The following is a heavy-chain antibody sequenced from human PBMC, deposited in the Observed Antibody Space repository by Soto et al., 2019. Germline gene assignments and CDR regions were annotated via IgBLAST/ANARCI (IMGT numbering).Heavy chain of an antibody. CDR3: AKVSGITMIVVAPYYFDY. CDR2: ISGSGGST. V-gene: IGHV3-23*01. D-gene: IGHD3-22*01. J-gene: IGHJ4*02. Sequence: GGSLRLSCAASGFTFSIYAMSWVRQAPGKGLEWVSAISGSGGSTYYADSVKGRFTISRDNSKNTLYLQMNSLRAEDTAVYYCAKVSGITMIVVAPYYFDYWGQGTLVTVSS. CDR1: GFTFSIYA.